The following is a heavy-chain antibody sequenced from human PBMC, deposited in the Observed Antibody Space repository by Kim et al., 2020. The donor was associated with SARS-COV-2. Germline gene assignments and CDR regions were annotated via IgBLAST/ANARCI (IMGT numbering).Heavy chain of an antibody. V-gene: IGHV1-46*01. D-gene: IGHD2-21*02. CDR2: INPSGGST. Sequence: ASVKVSCKASGYTFTSYYMHWVRQAPGQGLEWMGIINPSGGSTSYAQKFQGRVTMTRDTSTSTVYMELSSLRSEDTAVYYCARAGASHIVVVTRPMDYWGQGTLVTVSS. J-gene: IGHJ4*02. CDR1: GYTFTSYY. CDR3: ARAGASHIVVVTRPMDY.